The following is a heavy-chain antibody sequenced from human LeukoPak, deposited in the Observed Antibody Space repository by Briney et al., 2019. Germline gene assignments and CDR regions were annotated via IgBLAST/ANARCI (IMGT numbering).Heavy chain of an antibody. Sequence: PSETLSLTCAVYDGSFSASYWSWIRQPPGKGLEWIGYIYYTGTSYNPSLKSRVTISADASKNQFSLNLSSVTAADTAVYYCASRKLGNDYWGQGTLVTVSS. CDR1: DGSFSASY. CDR2: IYYTGT. V-gene: IGHV4-34*11. D-gene: IGHD7-27*01. CDR3: ASRKLGNDY. J-gene: IGHJ4*02.